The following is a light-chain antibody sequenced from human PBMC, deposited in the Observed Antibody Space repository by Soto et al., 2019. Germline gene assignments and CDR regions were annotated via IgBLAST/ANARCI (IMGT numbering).Light chain of an antibody. Sequence: QSALTKPASVSGTPGQSITISCTGSSTDVGGYNYVSWYQQHPGKAPQLMISEVSKRPSGVSDRFSGSKSGNTASLTISGPQAEDEADYYCSSHTSSRTAVFGTGTKVTVL. J-gene: IGLJ1*01. CDR3: SSHTSSRTAV. CDR2: EVS. V-gene: IGLV2-14*01. CDR1: STDVGGYNY.